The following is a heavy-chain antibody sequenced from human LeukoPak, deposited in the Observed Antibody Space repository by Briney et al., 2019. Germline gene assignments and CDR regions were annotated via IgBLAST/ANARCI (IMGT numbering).Heavy chain of an antibody. D-gene: IGHD1-1*01. CDR2: IKQDGSEK. CDR1: GFTFSSYG. J-gene: IGHJ4*02. CDR3: ARAERLDY. V-gene: IGHV3-7*01. Sequence: QAGGSLRLSCAASGFTFSSYGMSWVRQAPGKGLEWVANIKQDGSEKYYVDSVKGRFTISRDNAKNSLYLQMNNLRAEDTAVYYCARAERLDYWGQGTLVTVSS.